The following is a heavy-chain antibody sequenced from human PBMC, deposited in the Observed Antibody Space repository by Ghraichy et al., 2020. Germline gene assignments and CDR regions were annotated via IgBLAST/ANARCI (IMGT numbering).Heavy chain of an antibody. Sequence: ASGKVSCKASGYTFTSYGISWVRQAPGQGLEWMGWISAYNGNTNYAQKLQGRVTMTTDTSTSTAYMELRSLRSDDTAVYYCARDIRYSYGYGPDYYYGMDVWGQGTTVTVSS. CDR1: GYTFTSYG. V-gene: IGHV1-18*01. J-gene: IGHJ6*02. CDR2: ISAYNGNT. CDR3: ARDIRYSYGYGPDYYYGMDV. D-gene: IGHD5-18*01.